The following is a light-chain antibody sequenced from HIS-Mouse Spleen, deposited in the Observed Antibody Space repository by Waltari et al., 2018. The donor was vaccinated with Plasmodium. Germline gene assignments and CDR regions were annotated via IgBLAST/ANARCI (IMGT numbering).Light chain of an antibody. J-gene: IGLJ3*02. CDR1: ALPKKY. V-gene: IGLV3-10*01. CDR2: EDS. CDR3: YSTDSSGNHRV. Sequence: SYELTQPPSVSVSPGQTARITCSGDALPKKYAYWYQQKSGQAPELVIYEDSKRPSGIPEGLSGSSSGTMATLTISGAQVEDEADYYCYSTDSSGNHRVFGGGTKLTVL.